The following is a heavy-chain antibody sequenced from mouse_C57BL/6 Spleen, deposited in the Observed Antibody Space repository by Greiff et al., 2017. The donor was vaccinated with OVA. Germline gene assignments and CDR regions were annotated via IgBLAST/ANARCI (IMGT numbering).Heavy chain of an antibody. CDR1: GFTFSSYG. J-gene: IGHJ1*03. CDR2: ISSGGSYT. CDR3: ARHANGYFDV. V-gene: IGHV5-6*01. Sequence: VQLQQSGGDLVKPGGSLKLSCAASGFTFSSYGMSWVRQTPDKRLEWVATISSGGSYTYYPDSVKGRFTISRDNAKNTLYLQMSSLKSEDTAMYYCARHANGYFDVWGTGTTVTVSS. D-gene: IGHD4-1*01.